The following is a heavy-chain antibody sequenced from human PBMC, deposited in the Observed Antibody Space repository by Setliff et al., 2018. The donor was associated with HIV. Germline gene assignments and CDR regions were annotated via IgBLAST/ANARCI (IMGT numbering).Heavy chain of an antibody. D-gene: IGHD3-10*01. CDR2: ISASGGST. CDR3: AREKFTFTVVRGVIDS. CDR1: GFTVSNNY. J-gene: IGHJ4*02. V-gene: IGHV3-66*02. Sequence: GGSLRLSCAASGFTVSNNYMSWVRQAPGKGLEWVSIISASGGSTYYADSVKGRFTISRDNSKNTLYLQLNSLRAEDTAVYYCAREKFTFTVVRGVIDSWGQGTLVTVSS.